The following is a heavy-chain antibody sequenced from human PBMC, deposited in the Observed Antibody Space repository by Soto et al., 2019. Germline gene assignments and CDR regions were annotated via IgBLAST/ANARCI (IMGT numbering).Heavy chain of an antibody. CDR3: ARAPPSTNGFYYMDV. V-gene: IGHV4-34*01. J-gene: IGHJ6*03. D-gene: IGHD2-2*01. Sequence: SETLSLTCAVYGGSFSGYYWSWIRQPPGKGLEWIGEINHSGSTNYNPSLKSRVTISVDTSKNQFSLKLSSVTAADTAVYYCARAPPSTNGFYYMDVWGKGTTVTVSS. CDR1: GGSFSGYY. CDR2: INHSGST.